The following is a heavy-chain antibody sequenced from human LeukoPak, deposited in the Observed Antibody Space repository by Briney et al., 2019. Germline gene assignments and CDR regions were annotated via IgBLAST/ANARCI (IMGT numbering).Heavy chain of an antibody. CDR2: IYTSGST. Sequence: PSETLSLTCTVSGGSISSYYWSWIRQPAGKGLEWIGRIYTSGSTNYNPSLKSRVTMSVDTSKNQFSLKLSSVTAADTAVYYCARDYGDPRAEYFQHWGQGTLVTVSS. CDR1: GGSISSYY. D-gene: IGHD4-17*01. J-gene: IGHJ1*01. V-gene: IGHV4-4*07. CDR3: ARDYGDPRAEYFQH.